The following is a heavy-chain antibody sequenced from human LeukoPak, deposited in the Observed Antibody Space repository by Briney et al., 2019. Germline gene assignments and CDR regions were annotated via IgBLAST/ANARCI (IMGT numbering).Heavy chain of an antibody. J-gene: IGHJ4*02. Sequence: SETLSLTCAVYGGSFSGYYWSWIRQPPGKGLEWIGEINHSGSTNYNPSLKSRVTISVDTSKNQFSLKLSSVTAADTAMYYCARDLDCNSTSCYPHFDYWGQGILVTVSS. CDR3: ARDLDCNSTSCYPHFDY. V-gene: IGHV4-34*01. CDR2: INHSGST. D-gene: IGHD2-2*01. CDR1: GGSFSGYY.